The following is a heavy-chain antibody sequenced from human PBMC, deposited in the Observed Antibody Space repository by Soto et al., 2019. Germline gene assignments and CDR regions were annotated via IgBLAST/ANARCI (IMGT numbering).Heavy chain of an antibody. Sequence: SETLSLTCAVYCVSFSGYYLSWIRQPPGKGLEWVWEINHSGSTNYNPSLKSRVTISVDTSKNQFSLKLSSVAAAATAVYYCERIWVGTPYYYNGMDVWGQGTTVTVSS. CDR2: INHSGST. J-gene: IGHJ6*02. CDR1: CVSFSGYY. CDR3: ERIWVGTPYYYNGMDV. D-gene: IGHD1-7*01. V-gene: IGHV4-34*01.